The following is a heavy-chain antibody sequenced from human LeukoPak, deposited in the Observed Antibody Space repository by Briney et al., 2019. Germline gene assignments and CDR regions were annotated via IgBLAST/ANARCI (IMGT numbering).Heavy chain of an antibody. CDR2: IIPILGIA. J-gene: IGHJ4*02. CDR3: AQYYDSSGYYSDY. Sequence: GASVKVSCKASGGTFSSYAISWVRQDPGQGLEWMGRIIPILGIANYAQKFQGRVTITADKSTSTAYMELSSLRSEDTAVYYCAQYYDSSGYYSDYWGQGTLVTVSS. D-gene: IGHD3-22*01. V-gene: IGHV1-69*04. CDR1: GGTFSSYA.